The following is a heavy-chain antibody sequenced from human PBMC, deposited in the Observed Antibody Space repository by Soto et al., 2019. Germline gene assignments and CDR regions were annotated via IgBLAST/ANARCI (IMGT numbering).Heavy chain of an antibody. V-gene: IGHV2-5*02. CDR1: GFSFRTSGVA. Sequence: QITLKESGPTLVKPTQTLTLTCTFSGFSFRTSGVAVGWIRQPPGKALEWLAIIYWDDDKRYSPSLTGRLTITKDTSKNQVVLTLTNMDPVDTATYYCAHRPRLEATFDYWGQGTLVTVSS. D-gene: IGHD1-1*01. CDR3: AHRPRLEATFDY. J-gene: IGHJ4*02. CDR2: IYWDDDK.